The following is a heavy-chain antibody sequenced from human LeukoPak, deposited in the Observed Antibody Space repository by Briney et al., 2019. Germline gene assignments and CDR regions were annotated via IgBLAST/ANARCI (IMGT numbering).Heavy chain of an antibody. Sequence: SETLSLTCTVPGGSNSSGDHYWSWIRQHPGKGLEWIGYIYYSGSTYYNPSLKSRVTMSVDTSENQFSLKLSSVTAADTAVLYCATRVPSCFDNWSQGTLVTVSS. CDR1: GGSNSSGDHY. J-gene: IGHJ4*02. CDR3: ATRVPSCFDN. CDR2: IYYSGST. D-gene: IGHD3-10*01. V-gene: IGHV4-31*03.